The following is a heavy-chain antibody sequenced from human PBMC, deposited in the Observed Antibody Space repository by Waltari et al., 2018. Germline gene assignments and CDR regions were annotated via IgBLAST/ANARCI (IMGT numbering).Heavy chain of an antibody. Sequence: QVQLVQSGPEVREPGASLRVSCKAAGYTIPAAGISGGRQAPGQGLEWLGWISLYNDKRNYAQKYQGRVTMTTDMSTNTAYVDLRSLRSDDTAVYYCARYWTGTESADYMDVWGKGTTVTVSS. CDR3: ARYWTGTESADYMDV. CDR1: GYTIPAAG. D-gene: IGHD2-8*02. V-gene: IGHV1-18*01. J-gene: IGHJ6*03. CDR2: ISLYNDKR.